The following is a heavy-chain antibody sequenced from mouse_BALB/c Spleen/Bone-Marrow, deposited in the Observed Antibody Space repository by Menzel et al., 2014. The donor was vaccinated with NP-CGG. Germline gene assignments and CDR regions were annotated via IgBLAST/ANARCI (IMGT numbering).Heavy chain of an antibody. Sequence: VKLVESGAELVKPGASVKLSCKTSGYTFTSYWMHWVKQRPGQGLEWIGEINPNNGRTNYNEKFRNKATLTVDESSSTAYMQLSSLTSEDSAVYYCARYYNWYFDVWGAGTTVTVSS. CDR2: INPNNGRT. CDR3: ARYYNWYFDV. V-gene: IGHV1S81*02. CDR1: GYTFTSYW. J-gene: IGHJ1*01. D-gene: IGHD1-1*01.